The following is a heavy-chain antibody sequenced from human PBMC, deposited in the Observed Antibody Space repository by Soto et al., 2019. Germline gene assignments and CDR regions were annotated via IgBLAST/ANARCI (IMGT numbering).Heavy chain of an antibody. CDR1: GFTFKNAG. CDR2: IKSKVDGETT. V-gene: IGHV3-15*07. D-gene: IGHD1-26*01. CDR3: TTDFRPRRWEGLATISYYFDY. J-gene: IGHJ4*02. Sequence: GGSLRLSCAAAGFTFKNAGRNWVRQAPGKGLEWVGRIKSKVDGETTDYAAPVKGRFTISRDDSKSTLYLQMNSLETEDTAVYSCTTDFRPRRWEGLATISYYFDYWGQGALVTVSS.